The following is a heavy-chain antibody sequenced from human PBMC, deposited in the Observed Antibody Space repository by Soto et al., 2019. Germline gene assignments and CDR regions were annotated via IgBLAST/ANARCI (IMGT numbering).Heavy chain of an antibody. D-gene: IGHD3-10*01. CDR3: AKQRAGYGSGNYTYYFDF. J-gene: IGHJ4*02. CDR1: GFTFSTYA. V-gene: IGHV3-23*01. Sequence: TGGSLRLSCSTSGFTFSTYAMNWVRQAPGKGLEWVSALSGSGGTTYYADSVRGRFTISRDNSKNTLFLQMSSLRAEDTALYYCAKQRAGYGSGNYTYYFDFWGQGTLVTSPQ. CDR2: LSGSGGTT.